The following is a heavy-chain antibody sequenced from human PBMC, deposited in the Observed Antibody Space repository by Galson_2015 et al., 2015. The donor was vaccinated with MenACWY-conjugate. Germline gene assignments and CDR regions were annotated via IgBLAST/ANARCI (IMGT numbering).Heavy chain of an antibody. CDR2: ISGGGVTT. J-gene: IGHJ4*02. Sequence: SLRLSCAASGFTFSNYAMTWVRQAPGKGLEWVSGISGGGVTTYYADSVKGRFTISRDNSNNMLYLKMNSLRAEDTAVFYCARSFFPYSSSWNGYYFDYWGQGALVTVSS. CDR1: GFTFSNYA. D-gene: IGHD6-13*01. V-gene: IGHV3-23*01. CDR3: ARSFFPYSSSWNGYYFDY.